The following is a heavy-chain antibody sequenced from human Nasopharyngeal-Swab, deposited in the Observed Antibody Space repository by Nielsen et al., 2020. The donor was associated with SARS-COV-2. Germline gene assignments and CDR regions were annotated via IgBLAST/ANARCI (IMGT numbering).Heavy chain of an antibody. J-gene: IGHJ6*03. CDR3: ARQGVFLPAYFHQYYMDV. CDR1: GFSFSTYW. D-gene: IGHD3-10*01. CDR2: IKQDGSEK. V-gene: IGHV3-7*03. Sequence: GESLKISCAASGFSFSTYWMTWVRQAPGKGLEWVANIKQDGSEKYYVDSVKGRFTVSRDNPKNLLYLQVNSLRAENTAVYYCARQGVFLPAYFHQYYMDVWGKGTTVTVSS.